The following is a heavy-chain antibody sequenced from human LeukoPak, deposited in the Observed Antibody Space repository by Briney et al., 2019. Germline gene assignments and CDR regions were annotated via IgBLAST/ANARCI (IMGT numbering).Heavy chain of an antibody. CDR1: GFTFSSYW. D-gene: IGHD5-12*01. V-gene: IGHV3-7*01. CDR3: ARVGGLREWLRLVEVLGY. CDR2: IKQDGSEK. Sequence: GGSLRLSCAASGFTFSSYWMSWVRQAPGKGLEWVANIKQDGSEKYYVDSVKGRFTISRDNAKNSLYLQMNSLRAEDTAVYYCARVGGLREWLRLVEVLGYWGQGTLVTVSS. J-gene: IGHJ4*02.